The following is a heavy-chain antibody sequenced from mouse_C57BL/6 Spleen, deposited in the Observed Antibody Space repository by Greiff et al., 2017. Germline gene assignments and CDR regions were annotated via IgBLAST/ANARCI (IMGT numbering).Heavy chain of an antibody. V-gene: IGHV3-6*01. Sequence: EVQLKESGPGLVKPSQSLSLTCSVTGYSITSGYYWNWIRQFPGNKLEWMGYISYDGSNNYNPSLKNRISITRDTSKNQFFLKLNSVTTEDTATYYCAKGANWDPRDYYAMDYWGQGTSVTVSS. J-gene: IGHJ4*01. D-gene: IGHD4-1*01. CDR1: GYSITSGYY. CDR3: AKGANWDPRDYYAMDY. CDR2: ISYDGSN.